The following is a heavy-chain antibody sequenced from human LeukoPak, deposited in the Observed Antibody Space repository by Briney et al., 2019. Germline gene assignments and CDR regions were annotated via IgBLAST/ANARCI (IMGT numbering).Heavy chain of an antibody. CDR2: ISRDGGST. V-gene: IGHV3-43*02. D-gene: IGHD6-19*01. Sequence: GGTLRLSCAASGFTFDDYAMHAVRQAPGKGLEWVSLISRDGGSTYYADSVKGRFTISRDNSKNSLYLQMNSLRTEDTALYYCAKDGRRGYSSGWYGDYWGRGTVVSVFS. J-gene: IGHJ4*02. CDR1: GFTFDDYA. CDR3: AKDGRRGYSSGWYGDY.